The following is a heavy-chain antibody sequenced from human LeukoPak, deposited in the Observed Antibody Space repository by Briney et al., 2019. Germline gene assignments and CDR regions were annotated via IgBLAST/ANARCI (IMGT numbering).Heavy chain of an antibody. D-gene: IGHD4-17*01. V-gene: IGHV4-59*08. CDR1: GGSFSGYY. CDR2: ISYTGST. CDR3: ARADLYGGNPFDAFDI. J-gene: IGHJ3*02. Sequence: SETLSLTCAVYGGSFSGYYWNWIRQPPGKGLEWIGYISYTGSTNYNPSLKSRATISVDTSKNQFSLKLSSVTAADTAIYHCARADLYGGNPFDAFDIWGQGTMVTVSS.